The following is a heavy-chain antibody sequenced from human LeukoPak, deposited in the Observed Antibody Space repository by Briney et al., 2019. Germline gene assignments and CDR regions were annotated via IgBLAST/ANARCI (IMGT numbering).Heavy chain of an antibody. V-gene: IGHV3-53*04. J-gene: IGHJ4*02. CDR3: GRGVVGYSYGFDY. D-gene: IGHD5-18*01. CDR1: GFTVSSNY. CDR2: IFSGGST. Sequence: PGGSLTLSCAASGFTVSSNYMSWVRQAPGKGLEWVSLIFSGGSTYYADSVKRRFTISRHNSENTLYLPMNSLRGEDTAVYYCGRGVVGYSYGFDYWGQGTLVTASS.